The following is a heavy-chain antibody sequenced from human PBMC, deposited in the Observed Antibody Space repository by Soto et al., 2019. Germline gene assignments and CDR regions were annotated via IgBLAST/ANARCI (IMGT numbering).Heavy chain of an antibody. CDR1: GGSFSGYY. CDR3: ARGLPLFVSPHRVAAAVWWFDP. V-gene: IGHV4-34*01. CDR2: INHSGST. D-gene: IGHD6-13*01. Sequence: PSETLSLTCAVYGGSFSGYYWSWIRQPPGKGLEWIGEINHSGSTNYNPSLKSRVTISVDTSKNQFSLKLSSVTAADTAVFYCARGLPLFVSPHRVAAAVWWFDPWGQGTLVTVSS. J-gene: IGHJ5*02.